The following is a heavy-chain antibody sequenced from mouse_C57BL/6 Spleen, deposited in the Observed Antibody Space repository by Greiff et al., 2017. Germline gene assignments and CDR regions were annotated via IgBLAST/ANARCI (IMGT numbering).Heavy chain of an antibody. J-gene: IGHJ2*01. CDR2: IYPGSGST. CDR3: ARKGGYDRAAYFDY. V-gene: IGHV1-55*01. CDR1: GYTFTSYW. Sequence: QVQLQQPGAELVKPGASVKMSCKASGYTFTSYWITWVKQRPGQGLEWIGDIYPGSGSTNYNEKFKSKATLTVDTSSSTAYMQLSSLTSEDSAVYYCARKGGYDRAAYFDYWGQGTTLTVSS. D-gene: IGHD2-2*01.